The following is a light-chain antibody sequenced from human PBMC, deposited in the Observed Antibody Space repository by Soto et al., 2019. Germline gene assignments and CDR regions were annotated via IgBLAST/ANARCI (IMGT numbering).Light chain of an antibody. CDR3: CSYAGSSTFL. Sequence: QSALTQPASVSGSPGQSITISCTGTSSDVGSYNLVSWYQQHPGQAPKLMIYEGSKRPSGVSNRFSGSKSGNTASLTISGLQAEDEADYYCCSYAGSSTFLFGGGTKLTVL. CDR1: SSDVGSYNL. J-gene: IGLJ2*01. CDR2: EGS. V-gene: IGLV2-23*03.